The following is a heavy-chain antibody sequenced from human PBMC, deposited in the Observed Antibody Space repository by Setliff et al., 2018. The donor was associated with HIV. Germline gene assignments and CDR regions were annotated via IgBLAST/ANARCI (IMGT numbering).Heavy chain of an antibody. Sequence: PSETLSLTCNISGVSIDSHYWSWIRQAAGQELEWIGRLHISGKSNYNPSLKSRITLSVDKSKNQFSLQLKSMTVADTAKYFCARERRWLEEHYYYRDVWGNGTTVTVSS. CDR3: ARERRWLEEHYYYRDV. CDR2: LHISGKS. J-gene: IGHJ6*03. V-gene: IGHV4-4*07. CDR1: GVSIDSHY. D-gene: IGHD5-18*01.